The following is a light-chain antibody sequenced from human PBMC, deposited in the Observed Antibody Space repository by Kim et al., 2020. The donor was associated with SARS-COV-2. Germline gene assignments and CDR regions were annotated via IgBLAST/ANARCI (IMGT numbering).Light chain of an antibody. V-gene: IGLV3-1*01. CDR1: KLGDKY. CDR3: QAWDSSTPRV. J-gene: IGLJ2*01. Sequence: SYELTQPPSVSVSPGQTASITCSGDKLGDKYACWYQQRPGQSPVLVIYRDSKRPSGIPERFSGSNSGNTATLTISGTQALDEADYYCQAWDSSTPRVFGGGTQLTVL. CDR2: RDS.